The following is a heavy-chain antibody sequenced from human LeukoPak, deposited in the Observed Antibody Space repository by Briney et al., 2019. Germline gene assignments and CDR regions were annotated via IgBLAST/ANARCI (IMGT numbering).Heavy chain of an antibody. J-gene: IGHJ4*02. CDR3: ARRYTGYGILDY. D-gene: IGHD5-12*01. V-gene: IGHV3-11*03. CDR1: GFTFSDYY. CDR2: ISDSSSYT. Sequence: GGSLRLSCAPSGFTFSDYYMSWIRQAPGKGLEWVSYISDSSSYTDYADSVKGRFTISRDNSKNSLYLQMNSLRAEDTAVYYCARRYTGYGILDYWGQGTLVTVSS.